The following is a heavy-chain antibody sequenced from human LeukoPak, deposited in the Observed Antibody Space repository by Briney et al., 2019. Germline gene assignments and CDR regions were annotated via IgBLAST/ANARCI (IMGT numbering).Heavy chain of an antibody. Sequence: GGSLRLSCAASGFTFSSYWMHWVRQAPGKGLVWVSRINSDGSSTSYADSVKGRFTISRDNAKNTLYLQMNSLRAEDTAVYYCARVPIGYGSGSYSSMDVWGQGTTVTVSS. CDR2: INSDGSST. D-gene: IGHD3-10*01. CDR3: ARVPIGYGSGSYSSMDV. V-gene: IGHV3-74*01. J-gene: IGHJ6*02. CDR1: GFTFSSYW.